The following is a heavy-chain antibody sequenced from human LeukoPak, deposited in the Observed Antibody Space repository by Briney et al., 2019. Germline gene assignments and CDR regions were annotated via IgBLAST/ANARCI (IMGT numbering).Heavy chain of an antibody. J-gene: IGHJ4*02. CDR2: INQDGSEK. CDR1: GFTFSSHW. Sequence: PTGGSLRLSCAASGFTFSSHWMSWVRRAPGKGLEWVANINQDGSEKYYVDSVKGRFTISRDNAKNSLYLQMNTLSPEDTAIYYCARDHVVDGLVFDYWGQGTLVTVSS. CDR3: ARDHVVDGLVFDY. D-gene: IGHD2-15*01. V-gene: IGHV3-7*01.